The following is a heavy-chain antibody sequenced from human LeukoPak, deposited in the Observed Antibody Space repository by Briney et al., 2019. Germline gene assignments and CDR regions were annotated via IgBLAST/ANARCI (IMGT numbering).Heavy chain of an antibody. CDR2: IYYSGST. D-gene: IGHD2-15*01. CDR3: ARRWQAGYFDY. CDR1: GGSISSSSYS. Sequence: SETLSLTCTVSGGSISSSSYSWGWIRQPPGKGLEWIGSIYYSGSTYYNPSLKSRVTISVDTSKNQFSLKLSSVTAADTAVYYCARRWQAGYFDYWGQGTLVTVSS. J-gene: IGHJ4*02. V-gene: IGHV4-39*01.